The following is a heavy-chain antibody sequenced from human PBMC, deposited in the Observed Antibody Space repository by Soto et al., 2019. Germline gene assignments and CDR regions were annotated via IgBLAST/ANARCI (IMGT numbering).Heavy chain of an antibody. V-gene: IGHV4-30-2*04. D-gene: IGHD3-10*01. J-gene: IGHJ6*02. CDR3: ARGVYYGSGSYYSYYYGMDV. CDR2: IYHSGST. Sequence: QPPGQGLEWIGYIYHSGSTYYNPSLKSRVTISVDTSKNQFSLKLSSVTAADTAVYYCARGVYYGSGSYYSYYYGMDVWGQATSVTVSS.